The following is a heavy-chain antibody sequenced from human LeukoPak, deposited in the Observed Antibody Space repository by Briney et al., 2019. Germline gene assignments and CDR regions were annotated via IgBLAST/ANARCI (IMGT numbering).Heavy chain of an antibody. D-gene: IGHD5-18*01. CDR1: GGSISSSSYY. V-gene: IGHV4-39*01. J-gene: IGHJ4*02. Sequence: SETLSLTCTVSGGSISSSSYYWGWIRQPPGKGLEGIGSIYYSGSTYHNPSLKSRVTISVDTSKNQFSLKLSSVTAADTAVYYCARLNTAMAYFDYWGQGTLVTVSS. CDR2: IYYSGST. CDR3: ARLNTAMAYFDY.